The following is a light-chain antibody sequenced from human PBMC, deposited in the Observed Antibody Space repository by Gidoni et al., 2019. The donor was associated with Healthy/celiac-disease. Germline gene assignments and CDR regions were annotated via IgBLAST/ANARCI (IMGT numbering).Light chain of an antibody. Sequence: QSALTQPRSVSGSPGQSVTISFTGTSSDVGGYNYVSWYHQHPGKAPKLMIYDVSTRHSGGPDRVSGSKSGNTASLTISGLQAEDEADYDCCSYAGSLYVFGTGTKVTV. J-gene: IGLJ1*01. CDR3: CSYAGSLYV. CDR2: DVS. CDR1: SSDVGGYNY. V-gene: IGLV2-11*01.